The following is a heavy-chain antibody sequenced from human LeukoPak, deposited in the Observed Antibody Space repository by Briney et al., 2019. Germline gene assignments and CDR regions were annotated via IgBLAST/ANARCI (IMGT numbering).Heavy chain of an antibody. D-gene: IGHD2-15*01. Sequence: GGSLRLSCAASGFTFSDYYMSWVRQAPGKGLEWVSAISGSGGSTYYADSVKGRFTISRDNSKNTLYLQMNSLRAEDTAVYYCAKFGNCSGGSCSPNWFDPWGQRTLVTVSS. V-gene: IGHV3-23*01. CDR3: AKFGNCSGGSCSPNWFDP. CDR2: ISGSGGST. J-gene: IGHJ5*02. CDR1: GFTFSDYY.